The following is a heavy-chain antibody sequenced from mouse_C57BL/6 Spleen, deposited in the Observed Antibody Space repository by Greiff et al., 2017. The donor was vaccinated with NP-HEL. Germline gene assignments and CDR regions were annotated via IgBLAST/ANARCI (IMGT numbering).Heavy chain of an antibody. V-gene: IGHV1-53*01. J-gene: IGHJ4*01. CDR1: GYTFTSYW. CDR3: ARETGSSPYYYAMDY. CDR2: INPSNGGT. Sequence: VQLQQPGTELVKPGASVKLSCKASGYTFTSYWMHWVKQRPGQGLEWIGNINPSNGGTNYNEKFKSKATLTVDKSSSTAYMQLSSLTSEDSAVYYCARETGSSPYYYAMDYWGQGTSVTVSS. D-gene: IGHD1-1*01.